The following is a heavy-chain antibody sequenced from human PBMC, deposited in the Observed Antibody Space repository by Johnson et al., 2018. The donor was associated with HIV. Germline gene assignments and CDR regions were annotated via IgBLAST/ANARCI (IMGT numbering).Heavy chain of an antibody. V-gene: IGHV3-66*01. J-gene: IGHJ3*02. CDR3: ARGLLAGNDAFDI. CDR1: GFTVSSNY. D-gene: IGHD6-13*01. Sequence: VQLVESGGGVVRPGGSLRVSCAASGFTVSSNYMSWVRQAPGKGLEWVSVIYSGGKTYYGDSVRGRFTISRDNSKNTLYLQMNSLRAEDTAVYYCARGLLAGNDAFDIWGQGTMVTVSS. CDR2: IYSGGKT.